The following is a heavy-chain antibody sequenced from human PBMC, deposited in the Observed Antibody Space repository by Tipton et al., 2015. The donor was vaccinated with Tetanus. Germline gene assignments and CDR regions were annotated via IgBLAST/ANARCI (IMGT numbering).Heavy chain of an antibody. CDR3: ARGNRGSSWYL. D-gene: IGHD6-13*01. V-gene: IGHV1-8*01. Sequence: QLVQSGAEVKKPGASVKISCKAFAYAFTSYDLNWVRQATGQGLEWLGYMNPNTDHAGYAQKFQGRVTMTSNISITTAYMELRNLRSDGTAVYYCARGNRGSSWYLWGQGSLVTVSS. CDR1: AYAFTSYD. CDR2: MNPNTDHA. J-gene: IGHJ4*02.